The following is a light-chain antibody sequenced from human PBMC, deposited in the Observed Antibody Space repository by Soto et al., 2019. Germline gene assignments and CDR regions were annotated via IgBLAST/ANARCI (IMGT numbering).Light chain of an antibody. V-gene: IGLV2-14*01. CDR1: SSDVGGYNY. CDR3: ISYTSSSTWV. J-gene: IGLJ3*02. Sequence: LTQPASVSGSPGQSITISCTGTSSDVGGYNYVSWYQQHPGKAPKLMIYEVSNRPSGVSDRFSGSRSGNTASLTISGLQAEDESDYYCISYTSSSTWVFGGGTKVTVL. CDR2: EVS.